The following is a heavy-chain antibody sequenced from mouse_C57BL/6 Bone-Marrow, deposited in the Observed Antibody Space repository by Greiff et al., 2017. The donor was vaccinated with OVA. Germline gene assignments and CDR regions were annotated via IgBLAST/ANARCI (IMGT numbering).Heavy chain of an antibody. CDR2: IWRGGST. V-gene: IGHV2-5*01. J-gene: IGHJ1*03. CDR3: AKKGGSRGYFDV. Sequence: VMLVESGPGLVQPSQSLSITCTVSGFSLTSYGVHWVRQSPGKGLEWLGVIWRGGSTDYNAAFMSRLRITKDNSKSQVFFKMNSLQADDTAIYYCAKKGGSRGYFDVWGTGTTVTVSS. CDR1: GFSLTSYG.